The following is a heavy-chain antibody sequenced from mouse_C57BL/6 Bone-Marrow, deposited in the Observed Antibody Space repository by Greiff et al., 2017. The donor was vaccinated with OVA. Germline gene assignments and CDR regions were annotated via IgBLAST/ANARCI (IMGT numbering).Heavy chain of an antibody. CDR3: ARHTTTVVAPNAMDY. D-gene: IGHD1-1*01. CDR1: GFTFSSYG. Sequence: EVQLVESGGDLVKPGGSLKLSCAASGFTFSSYGMSWVRQTPDKRLEWVATISSGGSYTYYPDSVKGRFTISRDNAKNTLYLQMSSLKSEDTAMYYCARHTTTVVAPNAMDYWGQGTSVTVSS. CDR2: ISSGGSYT. V-gene: IGHV5-6*01. J-gene: IGHJ4*01.